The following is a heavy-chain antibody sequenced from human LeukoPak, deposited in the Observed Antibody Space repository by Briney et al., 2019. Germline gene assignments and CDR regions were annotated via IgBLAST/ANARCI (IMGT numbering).Heavy chain of an antibody. CDR1: GGSISSYY. D-gene: IGHD3-22*01. J-gene: IGHJ5*02. CDR3: ARQKVSYDSLWSDP. CDR2: IYYSGST. V-gene: IGHV4-59*08. Sequence: PSETLSLTCTVSGGSISSYYWSWIRQPPGKGLEWIGYIYYSGSTNYNPSLKSRVTISVDTSKNQFSLKLSSVTAADTAVYYCARQKVSYDSLWSDPWGQGTLVTVSS.